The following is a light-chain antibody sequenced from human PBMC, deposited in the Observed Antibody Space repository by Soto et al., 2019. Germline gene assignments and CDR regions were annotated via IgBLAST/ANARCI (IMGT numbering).Light chain of an antibody. V-gene: IGKV3-15*01. J-gene: IGKJ1*01. CDR1: QTVSSS. CDR3: QQYNNWWT. CDR2: GAS. Sequence: EIVMTQSPVTLSVSPMEIATLSCRASQTVSSSLAWYQQKPGQAPRLLIYGASTRATGIPARFSGSGSGTEFTLTISSLQSEDFAVYYCQQYNNWWTFGQGTKVDI.